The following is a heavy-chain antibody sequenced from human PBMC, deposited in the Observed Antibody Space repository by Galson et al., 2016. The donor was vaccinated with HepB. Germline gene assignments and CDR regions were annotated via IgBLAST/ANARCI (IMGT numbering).Heavy chain of an antibody. CDR3: ARDSNYSPEY. CDR2: VYYTGST. Sequence: SETLSLTCTVSGGSITSSPTYWNWIRQFPGKELEWIGSVYYTGSTYYNSSLKSRIAISVDTSKNQFSLKVRSVTVADTAVYYCARDSNYSPEYWGQGTLVTVSS. V-gene: IGHV4-39*07. D-gene: IGHD4-11*01. CDR1: GGSITSSPTY. J-gene: IGHJ4*02.